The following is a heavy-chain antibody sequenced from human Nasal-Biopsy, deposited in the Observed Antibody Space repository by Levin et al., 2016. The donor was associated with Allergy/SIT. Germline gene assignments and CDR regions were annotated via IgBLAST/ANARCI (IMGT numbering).Heavy chain of an antibody. Sequence: GESLKISCTASGFTFGDNAMSWVRQAPGKGLEWVGFIRSKAYGGTTEYAASVKGRFTISRDDSKSIAYLQMNSLKTEDTAVYYCTRDGNSNPQEYYYYGMDVWGQGTTVTVSS. CDR2: IRSKAYGGTT. CDR1: GFTFGDNA. V-gene: IGHV3-49*04. CDR3: TRDGNSNPQEYYYYGMDV. J-gene: IGHJ6*02. D-gene: IGHD5-18*01.